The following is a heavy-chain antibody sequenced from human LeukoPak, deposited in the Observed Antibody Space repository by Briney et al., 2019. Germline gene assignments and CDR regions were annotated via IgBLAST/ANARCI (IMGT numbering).Heavy chain of an antibody. CDR1: GASINDYY. Sequence: SETLSLTCTVSGASINDYYWSWIRQPPGKGLGWIGYIYGSTNYNPSLKSRVTISEDTSQNQFYLKLSSVTAADTAVYYCARGGYSGSDALWGQGTLVTVSS. CDR2: IYGST. D-gene: IGHD5-12*01. CDR3: ARGGYSGSDAL. J-gene: IGHJ4*02. V-gene: IGHV4-59*01.